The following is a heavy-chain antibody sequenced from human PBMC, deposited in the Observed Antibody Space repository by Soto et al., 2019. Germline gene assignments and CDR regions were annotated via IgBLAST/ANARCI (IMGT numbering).Heavy chain of an antibody. CDR2: IRSKAYGGTT. CDR1: GFTFGDYA. CDR3: TRDFFTCYDFWSGYQEKETVVDY. J-gene: IGHJ4*02. V-gene: IGHV3-49*03. Sequence: GGSLRLSCTASGFTFGDYAMSWFRQAPGKGLEWVGFIRSKAYGGTTEYAASVKGRFTISRDDSKSIAYLQMNSLKTEDTAVYYCTRDFFTCYDFWSGYQEKETVVDYWGQGTLVTVSS. D-gene: IGHD3-3*01.